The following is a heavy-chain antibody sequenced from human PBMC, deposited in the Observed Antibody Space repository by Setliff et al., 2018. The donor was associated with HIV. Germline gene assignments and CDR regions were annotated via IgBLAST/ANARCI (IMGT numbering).Heavy chain of an antibody. V-gene: IGHV4-34*01. CDR2: INHGGRT. CDR3: AGPYYYGLGNIT. J-gene: IGHJ4*02. D-gene: IGHD3-10*01. Sequence: SETLSLTCAVSGASFTAYYWTWIRQSPGKGLEWIGEINHGGRTNYNPSLRSRLSISLDTSKTHFSLRLSSVTAAETAMYYCAGPYYYGLGNITWGQGTQVTVSS. CDR1: GASFTAYY.